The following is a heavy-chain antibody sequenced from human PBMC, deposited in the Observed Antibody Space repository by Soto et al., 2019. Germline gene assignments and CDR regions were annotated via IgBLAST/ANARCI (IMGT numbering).Heavy chain of an antibody. J-gene: IGHJ3*02. Sequence: QVQLVQSGAEVRKPGASVNISCRASGFSFSDNLINWVRQAPGQSLEWMGWINPDNVNTRYSQTFQGRVTISRHSSSSIAYVEVSDLTTENKDDYYCALDILSAGTRANDAFDIWGESTMVNVSS. CDR3: ALDILSAGTRANDAFDI. V-gene: IGHV1-3*01. CDR2: INPDNVNT. D-gene: IGHD1-1*01. CDR1: GFSFSDNL.